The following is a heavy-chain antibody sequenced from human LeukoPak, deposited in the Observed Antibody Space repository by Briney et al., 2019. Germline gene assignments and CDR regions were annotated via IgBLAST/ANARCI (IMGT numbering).Heavy chain of an antibody. CDR3: ASGLTYYDFWSGYIPRAFDY. V-gene: IGHV1-2*02. CDR2: INPNNGGT. CDR1: GYTFTGYY. Sequence: ASVKVSCKASGYTFTGYYMHWVREAPGQGLEWMGWINPNNGGTNYAQKFQGRVTMTRDTSISTAYMELSRLRSDDTAVYYCASGLTYYDFWSGYIPRAFDYWGQGTLVTVSS. D-gene: IGHD3-3*01. J-gene: IGHJ4*02.